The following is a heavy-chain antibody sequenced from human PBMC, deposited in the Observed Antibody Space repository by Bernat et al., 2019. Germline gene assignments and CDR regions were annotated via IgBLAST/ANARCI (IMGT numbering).Heavy chain of an antibody. Sequence: VQLVESGGGVVQPGRSLRLSCAASGFTFSDYYMSWIRQAPGKGLEWVSYISSSSSYTNYADSVKGRFTISRDNAKNSLYLQMNSLRAEDTAVYYCARGTRSGFPDGLPSGYWGQGTLVTVSS. V-gene: IGHV3-11*06. CDR2: ISSSSSYT. J-gene: IGHJ4*02. CDR1: GFTFSDYY. CDR3: ARGTRSGFPDGLPSGY. D-gene: IGHD1-26*01.